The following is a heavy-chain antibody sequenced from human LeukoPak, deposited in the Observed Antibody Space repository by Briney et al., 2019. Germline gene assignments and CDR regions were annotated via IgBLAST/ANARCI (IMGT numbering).Heavy chain of an antibody. D-gene: IGHD1-26*01. Sequence: SETLSLTCAAYGGSFSGYYWSWIRQPPGKGLEWIGETNQSGSTNYNPSLKSRVTISVDTSKNQFSLKLSSVAAADTAVYYCARVYWSKKVGATNADYWGQGTLVTVSS. CDR3: ARVYWSKKVGATNADY. CDR2: TNQSGST. V-gene: IGHV4-34*01. J-gene: IGHJ4*02. CDR1: GGSFSGYY.